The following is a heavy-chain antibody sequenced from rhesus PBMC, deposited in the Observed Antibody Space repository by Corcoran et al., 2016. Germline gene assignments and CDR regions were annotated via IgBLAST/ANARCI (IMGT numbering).Heavy chain of an antibody. Sequence: QVQLQESGPGLVKPSETLSLTCAVSGGSFSSYWWSWIRQPPGKGLEWIGEINGNSGRTNYNPSLKSRVTISTDASTNQFSRKLSSVTAADTAVYYCARDEVRFDVWGPGVLVTVSS. CDR3: ARDEVRFDV. V-gene: IGHV4-80*01. CDR2: INGNSGRT. D-gene: IGHD3-9*01. J-gene: IGHJ5-1*01. CDR1: GGSFSSYW.